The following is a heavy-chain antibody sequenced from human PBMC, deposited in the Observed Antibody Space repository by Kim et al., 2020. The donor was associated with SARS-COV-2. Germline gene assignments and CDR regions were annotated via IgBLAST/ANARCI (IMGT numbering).Heavy chain of an antibody. D-gene: IGHD6-13*01. CDR3: ASLSSSSWYFDY. V-gene: IGHV3-7*01. J-gene: IGHJ4*02. CDR2: K. Sequence: KYYVDSVKGRFTISRANAKNSLYLQMNSLRAEDTAVYYCASLSSSSWYFDYWGQGTLVTVSS.